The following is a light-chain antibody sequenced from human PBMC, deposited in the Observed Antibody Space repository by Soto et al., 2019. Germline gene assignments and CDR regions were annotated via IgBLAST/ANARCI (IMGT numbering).Light chain of an antibody. CDR3: AAWDGRLNNVL. CDR2: GNN. Sequence: QSVLTQPPSASGTPGQRVTISCSGSGSSIGTKTVNWYRQLPGTAPKLHIYGNNQRPSGVPDRFSGSKSGTSASLGISGLQSEDEADYYCAAWDGRLNNVLFGGGTKLTVL. J-gene: IGLJ2*01. V-gene: IGLV1-44*01. CDR1: GSSIGTKT.